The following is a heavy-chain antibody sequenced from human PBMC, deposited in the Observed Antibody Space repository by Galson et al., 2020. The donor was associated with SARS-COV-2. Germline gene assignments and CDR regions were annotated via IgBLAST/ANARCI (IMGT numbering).Heavy chain of an antibody. J-gene: IGHJ6*02. Sequence: SQTLSLTCTVSGGSISSTYYYWAWIRQTPRKGLQWIGSIYSSGSSHHNPSLKSRVTISVDTSKNQFSLKLSSVTAADTAVYFCARHRSSSSLYYGMDVWGQGTTVTVSS. CDR3: ARHRSSSSLYYGMDV. CDR2: IYSSGSS. CDR1: GGSISSTYYY. V-gene: IGHV4-39*01. D-gene: IGHD6-6*01.